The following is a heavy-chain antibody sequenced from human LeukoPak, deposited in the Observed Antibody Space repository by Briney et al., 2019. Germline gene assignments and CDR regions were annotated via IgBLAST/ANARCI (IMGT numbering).Heavy chain of an antibody. CDR3: AREVGGSQYPPYYYYYALDV. CDR1: GFTFSNYY. J-gene: IGHJ6*02. CDR2: LSTTGSTT. V-gene: IGHV3-11*01. Sequence: GGSLRLSCVASGFTFSNYYMTWIRQAPGKGLEWVSYLSTTGSTTYYGDSVKGRFTISRDNAKNSLYLQMNNLRADDTAVYYCAREVGGSQYPPYYYYYALDVWGQETTVTV. D-gene: IGHD1-26*01.